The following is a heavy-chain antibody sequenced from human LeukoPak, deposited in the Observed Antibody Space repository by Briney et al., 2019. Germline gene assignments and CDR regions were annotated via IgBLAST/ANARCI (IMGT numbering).Heavy chain of an antibody. V-gene: IGHV4-34*01. D-gene: IGHD3-22*01. CDR3: ARETYYYDSSGRPKSYWYFDL. J-gene: IGHJ2*01. CDR1: GGSFSGYY. Sequence: SETLSLTCAVYGGSFSGYYWSWIRQPPGKGLEWIGEINHSGSTNYNPSLKSRVTISVDTSKNQFSLKLNSVTAADTAVYYCARETYYYDSSGRPKSYWYFDLWGRGTLVTVSS. CDR2: INHSGST.